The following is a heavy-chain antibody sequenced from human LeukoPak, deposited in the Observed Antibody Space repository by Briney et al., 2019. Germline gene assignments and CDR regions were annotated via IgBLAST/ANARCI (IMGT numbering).Heavy chain of an antibody. J-gene: IGHJ6*02. CDR2: IYSGGST. CDR1: GFTVSSNY. V-gene: IGHV3-66*02. D-gene: IGHD6-13*01. CDR3: AKLAAAPRIYYYYYGMDV. Sequence: GGSLRLSCAASGFTVSSNYMSWVRQAPGKGLEWVSVIYSGGSTYYADSVKGRFTISRDNSKNTLYLQMNSLRAEDTAVYYCAKLAAAPRIYYYYYGMDVWGQGTTVTVSS.